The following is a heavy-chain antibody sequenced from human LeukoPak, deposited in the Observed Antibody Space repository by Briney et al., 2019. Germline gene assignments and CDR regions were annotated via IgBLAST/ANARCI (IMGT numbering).Heavy chain of an antibody. CDR2: IYYSGST. V-gene: IGHV4-59*01. Sequence: SSETLSLTCTVSGGSISSYYWSWIRQPPGKGLEWIGYIYYSGSTNYNPSPKSRVTISVDTSKNQFSLKLSSVTAADTAVYYCARGKRIAAAGIYYFDYWGQGTLVTVSS. J-gene: IGHJ4*02. CDR1: GGSISSYY. D-gene: IGHD6-13*01. CDR3: ARGKRIAAAGIYYFDY.